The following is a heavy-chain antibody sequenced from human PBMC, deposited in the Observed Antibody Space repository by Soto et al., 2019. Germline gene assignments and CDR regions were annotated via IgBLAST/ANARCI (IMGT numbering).Heavy chain of an antibody. Sequence: EVELLESGGGLVQPGGSLRLYCAASGFTSSNYAMSWVRKSPGKGLEWLSSIRGSGETTYYADSVKGRVTISRDNDKNTLYRQINSLTAGDNAVYFCAKVGSTTDIILYSWGPGTPVTVSA. CDR3: AKVGSTTDIILYS. V-gene: IGHV3-23*01. D-gene: IGHD1-1*01. J-gene: IGHJ4*02. CDR2: IRGSGETT. CDR1: GFTSSNYA.